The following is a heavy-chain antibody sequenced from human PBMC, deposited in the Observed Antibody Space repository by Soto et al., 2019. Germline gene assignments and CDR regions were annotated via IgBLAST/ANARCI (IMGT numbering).Heavy chain of an antibody. CDR1: GFTFSSYG. Sequence: QVQLVESGGGVVQPGRSLRLSCAASGFTFSSYGMHWVRQAPGKGLEWVAVISYDGSNKYYADSVKGRFTISRDNSKNTLYLQMNSLRAEDTAVYYCAKDRGDSSSSWYYYGMDVWGQGTTVTVSS. CDR3: AKDRGDSSSSWYYYGMDV. CDR2: ISYDGSNK. V-gene: IGHV3-30*18. J-gene: IGHJ6*02. D-gene: IGHD6-6*01.